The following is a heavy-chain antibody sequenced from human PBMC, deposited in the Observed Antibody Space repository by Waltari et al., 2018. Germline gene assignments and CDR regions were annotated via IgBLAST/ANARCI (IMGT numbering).Heavy chain of an antibody. J-gene: IGHJ3*01. CDR3: VEVSGDF. CDR2: NKSKADGGTA. Sequence: EVRLVESGGGLVQSGGSLRLSCEASGFTFSNFWMNWVRQAPGKGLEWVGFNKSKADGGTAAYAESVKGRFTISRDDSKNTVYLQMNSLKTEDTAVYYCVEVSGDFWGQGLRVTVSS. D-gene: IGHD3-10*01. V-gene: IGHV3-15*08. CDR1: GFTFSNFW.